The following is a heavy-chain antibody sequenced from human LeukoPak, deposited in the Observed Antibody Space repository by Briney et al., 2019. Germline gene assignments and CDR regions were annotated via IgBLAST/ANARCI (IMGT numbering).Heavy chain of an antibody. J-gene: IGHJ4*02. V-gene: IGHV3-74*01. Sequence: PGGSLRLSCAASGFPFSSYWMHWVRQGPGKGLVWVARINSDGNSPTYADSVKGRFTISRDNAKNTLYLQMNSLRAEDTAVYYCAREPHTAMVIGYWGQGTLVTVSS. D-gene: IGHD5-18*01. CDR1: GFPFSSYW. CDR2: INSDGNSP. CDR3: AREPHTAMVIGY.